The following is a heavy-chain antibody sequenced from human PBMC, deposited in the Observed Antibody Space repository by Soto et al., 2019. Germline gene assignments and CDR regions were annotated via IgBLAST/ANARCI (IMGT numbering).Heavy chain of an antibody. Sequence: LRLSCAASGFTFSSYWMSWVRQAPGKGLEWVANIKQDGSEKYYVDSVKGRFTISRDNAKNSLYLQMNSLRAEDTAVYYCARDRSPHSWYSSSWFSPLYFDYWGQGTLVTVS. CDR3: ARDRSPHSWYSSSWFSPLYFDY. CDR2: IKQDGSEK. CDR1: GFTFSSYW. V-gene: IGHV3-7*03. D-gene: IGHD6-13*01. J-gene: IGHJ4*02.